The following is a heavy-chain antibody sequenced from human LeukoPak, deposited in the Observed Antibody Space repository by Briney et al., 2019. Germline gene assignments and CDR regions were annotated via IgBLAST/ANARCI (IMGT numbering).Heavy chain of an antibody. CDR2: IYYSGST. D-gene: IGHD4-17*01. CDR3: ATGEFTVTTY. V-gene: IGHV4-59*08. CDR1: GGSISSYY. J-gene: IGHJ4*02. Sequence: KPSETLSLTCTVSGGSISSYYWSWIRQPPGKGLEWIGYIYYSGSTNYNPSLKSRVTISVDTSKNQFSLKLSSVTAADTAVYYCATGEFTVTTYWGQGTLVTVSS.